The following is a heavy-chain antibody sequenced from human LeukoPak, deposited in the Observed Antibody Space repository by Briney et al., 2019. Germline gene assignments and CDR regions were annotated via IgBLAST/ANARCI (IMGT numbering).Heavy chain of an antibody. CDR2: INSDGSST. J-gene: IGHJ4*02. CDR1: GFTFSSYW. Sequence: GGSLRLSCAASGFTFSSYWMHWVRQAPGKGLVWVSRINSDGSSTSYADSVKGRFTISRDNAKNTLYLQMNSLRAEDTAVYYCAREGGYCSSTSCYAREMFFDYWGQGTLVTVSS. V-gene: IGHV3-74*01. D-gene: IGHD2-2*01. CDR3: AREGGYCSSTSCYAREMFFDY.